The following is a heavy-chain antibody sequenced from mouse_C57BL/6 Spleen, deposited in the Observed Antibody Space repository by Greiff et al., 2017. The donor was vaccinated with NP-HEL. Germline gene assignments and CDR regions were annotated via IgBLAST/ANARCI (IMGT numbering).Heavy chain of an antibody. V-gene: IGHV6-6*01. J-gene: IGHJ2*01. CDR2: IRNKANNHAT. D-gene: IGHD2-3*01. Sequence: DVMLVESGGGLVQPGGSMKLSCAASGFTFSDAWMDWVRQSPEKGLEWVAEIRNKANNHATYYAESVKGRFTISRDDSKSSVYLQMNSLRAEDTGIYYCTRGDGYFIFDYWGQGTTLTVSS. CDR3: TRGDGYFIFDY. CDR1: GFTFSDAW.